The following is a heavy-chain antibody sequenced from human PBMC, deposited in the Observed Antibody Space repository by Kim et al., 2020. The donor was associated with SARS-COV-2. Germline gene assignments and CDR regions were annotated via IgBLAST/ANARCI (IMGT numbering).Heavy chain of an antibody. CDR3: ARGGPNYYYYMDV. CDR2: IYNSGST. J-gene: IGHJ6*03. D-gene: IGHD3-16*01. CDR1: GGSISSYY. V-gene: IGHV4-59*08. Sequence: SETLSLTCTVSGGSISSYYWSWIRQPPGKGLEWIGYIYNSGSTNYNPTRKSRVTISANTSKNQSPLKLSSVTAADTAVYYCARGGPNYYYYMDVLGKGTPSPSP.